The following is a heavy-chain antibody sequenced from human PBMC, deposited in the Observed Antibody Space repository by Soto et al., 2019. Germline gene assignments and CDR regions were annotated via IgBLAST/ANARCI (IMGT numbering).Heavy chain of an antibody. D-gene: IGHD2-15*01. V-gene: IGHV3-23*01. J-gene: IGHJ3*02. CDR3: APHVSCSGGSCQYDAFAI. CDR1: EFSFDDYA. CDR2: ITFTGVST. Sequence: GGSLRLSCAASEFSFDDYAMSWVRQAPGKGLEWVSSITFTGVSTYYADSVKGRFAMSRDTSESTLYLQMNSLGAEDTAAYYCAPHVSCSGGSCQYDAFAIRGQGTMVTVSS.